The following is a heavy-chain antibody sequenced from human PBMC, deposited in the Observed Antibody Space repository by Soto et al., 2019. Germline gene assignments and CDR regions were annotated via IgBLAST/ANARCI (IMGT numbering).Heavy chain of an antibody. J-gene: IGHJ5*02. CDR1: GGSISHYY. Sequence: SETLSLTCTVSGGSISHYYWSWIRQSPGKGLEWIGYAYYSGSTDYNPSLKSRVTMSVDTSKNQVSLKLNSVTTADTAVYYCARDRSTYGGGGTGEVKENWFDPWGPGTLVTVS. V-gene: IGHV4-59*01. D-gene: IGHD2-8*01. CDR3: ARDRSTYGGGGTGEVKENWFDP. CDR2: AYYSGST.